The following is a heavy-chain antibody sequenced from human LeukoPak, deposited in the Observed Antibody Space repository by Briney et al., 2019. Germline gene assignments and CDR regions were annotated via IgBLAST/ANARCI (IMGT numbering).Heavy chain of an antibody. J-gene: IGHJ4*02. Sequence: SVKVSCKASGGTFSSYTISWVRQAPGQGLEWMGRIIPVLGIANYAQKFQGRVTITADKSTSTAYMELSSLRSEDTAVYYCAQGESYHKTLDIDYWGQGTLVTVSS. CDR3: AQGESYHKTLDIDY. V-gene: IGHV1-69*02. CDR1: GGTFSSYT. D-gene: IGHD3-16*01. CDR2: IIPVLGIA.